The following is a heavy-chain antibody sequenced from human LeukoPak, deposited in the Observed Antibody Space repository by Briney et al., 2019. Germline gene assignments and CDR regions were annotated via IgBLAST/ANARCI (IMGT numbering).Heavy chain of an antibody. CDR2: INIDGSST. J-gene: IGHJ4*02. CDR3: AREITTNGGRYFDY. D-gene: IGHD7-27*01. CDR1: GFTFSNYW. V-gene: IGHV3-74*01. Sequence: PGGSLRLSCAASGFTFSNYWMHWVRQAPGKGLVWDSRINIDGSSTNNADSVKGRFTISRDNAKNTLYLQMNSLRAEDTAVYYCAREITTNGGRYFDYWGQGTLVTVSS.